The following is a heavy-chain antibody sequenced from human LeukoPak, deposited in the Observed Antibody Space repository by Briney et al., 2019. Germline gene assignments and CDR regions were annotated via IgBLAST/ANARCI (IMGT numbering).Heavy chain of an antibody. CDR2: IYYSGST. CDR1: GGSIHSYY. Sequence: SETLSLTCTASGGSIHSYYWSWIRQPPGKGLEWIGFIYYSGSTNYNPSLKNRVTILVDTSKNKASLKLSSVTAADTAVYYCAREQRADAFFDYWGQGILVTVSS. D-gene: IGHD1-1*01. CDR3: AREQRADAFFDY. V-gene: IGHV4-59*01. J-gene: IGHJ4*02.